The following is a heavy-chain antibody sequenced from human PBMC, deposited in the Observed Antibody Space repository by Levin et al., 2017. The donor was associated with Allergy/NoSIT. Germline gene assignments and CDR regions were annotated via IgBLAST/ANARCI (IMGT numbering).Heavy chain of an antibody. CDR3: ARDLDTAMVPAGFDY. V-gene: IGHV3-11*01. CDR2: ISSSGSTI. J-gene: IGHJ4*02. Sequence: GGSLRLSCAASGFTFSDYYMSWIRQAPGKGLEWVSYISSSGSTIYYADSVKGRFTISRDNAKNSLYLQMNSLRAEDTAVYYCARDLDTAMVPAGFDYWGQGTLVTVSS. D-gene: IGHD5-18*01. CDR1: GFTFSDYY.